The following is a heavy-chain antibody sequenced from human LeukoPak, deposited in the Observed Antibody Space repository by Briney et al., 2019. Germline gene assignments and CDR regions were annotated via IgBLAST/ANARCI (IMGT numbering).Heavy chain of an antibody. CDR1: GGSISSYY. CDR2: IYYSGST. CDR3: ARDSVGTPISGSRAFDI. Sequence: SETLSLTCTVSGGSISSYYWSWIRQPPGKGLEWIGYIYYSGSTNYNPSPKSRVTISVDTSKNQFSLKLSSVTAADTAVYYCARDSVGTPISGSRAFDIWGQGTMVTVSS. J-gene: IGHJ3*02. D-gene: IGHD1-26*01. V-gene: IGHV4-59*01.